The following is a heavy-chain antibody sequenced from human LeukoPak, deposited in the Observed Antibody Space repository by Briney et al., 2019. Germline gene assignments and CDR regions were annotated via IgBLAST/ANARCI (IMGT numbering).Heavy chain of an antibody. CDR1: GFTFSSYS. D-gene: IGHD2-15*01. CDR3: ARGADGVSSNSRGWFDP. V-gene: IGHV3-21*01. J-gene: IGHJ5*02. CDR2: ITSNTNYI. Sequence: GGSLRLSCAASGFTFSSYSMNWVRQAPGTGLEWVSSITSNTNYIYYADSVKGRFTISRDNARNSLYLQMNTLRAEDTAVYSCARGADGVSSNSRGWFDPWGQGTLVTVSS.